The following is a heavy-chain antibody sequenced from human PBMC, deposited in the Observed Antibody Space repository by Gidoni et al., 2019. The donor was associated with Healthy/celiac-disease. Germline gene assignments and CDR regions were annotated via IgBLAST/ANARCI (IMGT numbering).Heavy chain of an antibody. CDR3: ARWPVYDFWSGYYTNYYGMDV. CDR1: GFAFSSYS. Sequence: EVQLVESGGGLVKPGGSLRLSGAASGFAFSSYSMNWVRQAPGKGLEWVSSISSSSSYIYYADSVKGRFTISRDNAKNSLYLQMNSLRAEDTAVYYCARWPVYDFWSGYYTNYYGMDVWGQGTTVTVSS. V-gene: IGHV3-21*01. D-gene: IGHD3-3*01. J-gene: IGHJ6*02. CDR2: ISSSSSYI.